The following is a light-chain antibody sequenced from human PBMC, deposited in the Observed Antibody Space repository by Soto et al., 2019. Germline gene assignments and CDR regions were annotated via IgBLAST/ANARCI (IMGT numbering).Light chain of an antibody. V-gene: IGKV3-15*01. J-gene: IGKJ1*01. Sequence: EIVMTQSPATLSVSPGERATLSCRASQSVSSNLAWYQQKPGQAPMLLIYGASTRATGIPARFSGSGSGTEFTLTISSLQSEDFAVYYCQQYNNWPRTFGQGTKVESK. CDR3: QQYNNWPRT. CDR1: QSVSSN. CDR2: GAS.